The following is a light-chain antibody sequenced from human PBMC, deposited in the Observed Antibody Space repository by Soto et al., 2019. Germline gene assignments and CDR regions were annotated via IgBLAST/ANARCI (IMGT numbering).Light chain of an antibody. J-gene: IGLJ2*01. CDR1: SSDVGSYNL. CDR2: GVT. Sequence: QSALTQPASVSGSPGQSITISCTGTSSDVGSYNLVSWYQQHPGKAPKLMIYGVTKRPSGVSDRFAGSKSGNTASLTISGLQAEDEADYYCCSYAGSSTRFGGGTKLTVL. V-gene: IGLV2-23*02. CDR3: CSYAGSSTR.